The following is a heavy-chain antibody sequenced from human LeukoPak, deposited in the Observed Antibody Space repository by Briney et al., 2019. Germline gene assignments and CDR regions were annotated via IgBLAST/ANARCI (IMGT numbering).Heavy chain of an antibody. V-gene: IGHV4-61*02. CDR1: GGSISSGNYY. CDR2: IWADGAP. J-gene: IGHJ4*02. CDR3: ARQFVNYYDSSGYYDELYYFDY. D-gene: IGHD3-22*01. Sequence: SETLSLTCTVSGGSISSGNYYWSWIRQPAGQGLEWIGRIWADGAPTYRPSLKSRVSISVDVSKNQFSLKLSSVTAADTAVYYCARQFVNYYDSSGYYDELYYFDYWGQGALVTVSS.